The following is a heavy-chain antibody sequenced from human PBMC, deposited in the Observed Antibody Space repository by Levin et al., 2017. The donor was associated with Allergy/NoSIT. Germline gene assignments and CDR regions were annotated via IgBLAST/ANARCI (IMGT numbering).Heavy chain of an antibody. J-gene: IGHJ4*02. CDR1: GFTYSSHW. D-gene: IGHD3-3*01. Sequence: PGGSLRLSCAASGFTYSSHWMSWVRQTPGRGLEWVANINQDESQKFYVDSVKGRFTISRDNAKNSVHLQMNSLRAEDTAVYYCARFWNGYFDYWGQGALVTVSS. CDR2: INQDESQK. V-gene: IGHV3-7*01. CDR3: ARFWNGYFDY.